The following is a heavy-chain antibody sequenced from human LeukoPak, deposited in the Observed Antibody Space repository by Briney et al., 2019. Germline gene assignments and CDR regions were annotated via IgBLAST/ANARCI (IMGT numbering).Heavy chain of an antibody. CDR1: GFSFSTYG. CDR2: IWFDGSNK. CDR3: ARVVSYYGSSYRLLDL. D-gene: IGHD3-10*01. Sequence: GGSLRLPCEASGFSFSTYGMHWVRQAPGKGLEWVALIWFDGSNKHYADSVKGRFTISRDNSKNTMYLQMDSLRAEDTAVYYCARVVSYYGSSYRLLDLWGRGTLVTVSS. V-gene: IGHV3-33*01. J-gene: IGHJ2*01.